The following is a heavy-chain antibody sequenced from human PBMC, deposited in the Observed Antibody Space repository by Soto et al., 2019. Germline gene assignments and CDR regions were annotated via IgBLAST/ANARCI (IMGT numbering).Heavy chain of an antibody. J-gene: IGHJ5*02. CDR2: FDPEDGET. CDR1: GYTLTELS. Sequence: ASVKVSCKVSGYTLTELSMHWVRQAPGKGLERMGGFDPEDGETIYAQKFQGRVTMTEDTSTDTAYMELSSLRSEDTAVYYCATVTTVTSNNWFDPWGQGTLVTVSS. D-gene: IGHD4-17*01. CDR3: ATVTTVTSNNWFDP. V-gene: IGHV1-24*01.